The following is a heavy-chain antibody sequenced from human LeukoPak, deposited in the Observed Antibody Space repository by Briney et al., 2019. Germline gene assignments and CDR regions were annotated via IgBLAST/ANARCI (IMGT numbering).Heavy chain of an antibody. CDR2: IFQSETT. CDR1: GGSINSGGYY. Sequence: SQTLSLTCTVSGGSINSGGYYWSWIRQPPGKGLEWIGYIFQSETTYYNPSLKSRITISVDSSKNQFSLRLTSVTAADTAVYYCARGRGSDDAFDIWGQGTMVTVSS. J-gene: IGHJ3*02. V-gene: IGHV4-30-2*01. D-gene: IGHD3-10*01. CDR3: ARGRGSDDAFDI.